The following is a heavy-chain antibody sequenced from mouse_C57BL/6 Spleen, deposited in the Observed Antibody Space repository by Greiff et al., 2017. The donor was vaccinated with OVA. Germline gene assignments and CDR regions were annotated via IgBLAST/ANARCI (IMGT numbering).Heavy chain of an antibody. CDR1: GYTFTDYY. D-gene: IGHD1-1*01. J-gene: IGHJ2*01. CDR3: ASDYYGSSPHGY. Sequence: VQLQQSGPELVKPGASVKISCKASGYTFTDYYMNWVKQSHGKSLEWIGDINPNNGGTSYNQKFKGKATLTVDKSSSTAYMELRSLTSEDSAVYYCASDYYGSSPHGYWGQGTTLTVSS. CDR2: INPNNGGT. V-gene: IGHV1-26*01.